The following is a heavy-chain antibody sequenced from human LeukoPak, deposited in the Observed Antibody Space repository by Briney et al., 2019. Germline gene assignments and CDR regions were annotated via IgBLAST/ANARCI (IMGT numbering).Heavy chain of an antibody. CDR2: ISAYNGNT. CDR3: AREFAYCSSTSCHFDY. V-gene: IGHV1-18*01. J-gene: IGHJ4*02. CDR1: GYTFTSYG. D-gene: IGHD2-2*01. Sequence: ASVKVPCKASGYTFTSYGISWVRQAPGQGLEWMGWISAYNGNTNYAQKLQGRVTMTTDTSTSTAYMELRSLRSDDTAVYYCAREFAYCSSTSCHFDYWGQGTLVTVSS.